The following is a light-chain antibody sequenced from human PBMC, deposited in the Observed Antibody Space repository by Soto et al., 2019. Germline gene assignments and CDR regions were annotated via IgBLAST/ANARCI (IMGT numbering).Light chain of an antibody. Sequence: DIQMTQSPSSLSASVGDRVTITCRASQSINSYVNWYQQKPGKAPKLLIYAASSLQSGFPSRFSGSESGTDFTLTISSLQPEDFATYYCQQTYSNPPWTFGQGTEVEIK. V-gene: IGKV1-39*01. J-gene: IGKJ1*01. CDR1: QSINSY. CDR3: QQTYSNPPWT. CDR2: AAS.